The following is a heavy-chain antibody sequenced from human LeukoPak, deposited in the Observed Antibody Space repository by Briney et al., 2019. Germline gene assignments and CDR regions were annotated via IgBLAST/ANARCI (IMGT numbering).Heavy chain of an antibody. V-gene: IGHV3-73*01. D-gene: IGHD4-17*01. CDR2: IRSKANDHAT. CDR1: GFTFSGSA. Sequence: SGGSLRLSCAGSGFTFSGSAMPWVRQSPGKGLEWVGRIRSKANDHATAYAASVRGRFTISRDDSENTAYLQMNSLKTEDTAIYYCTRRLMTTVNDYWGQGTLVTVSS. CDR3: TRRLMTTVNDY. J-gene: IGHJ4*02.